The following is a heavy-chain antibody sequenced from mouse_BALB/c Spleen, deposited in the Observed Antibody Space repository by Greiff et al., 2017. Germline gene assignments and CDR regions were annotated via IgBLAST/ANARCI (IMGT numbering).Heavy chain of an antibody. J-gene: IGHJ1*01. D-gene: IGHD2-1*01. CDR2: IWGDGST. CDR1: GFSLTGYG. CDR3: ARERGNRYFDV. V-gene: IGHV2-6-7*01. Sequence: QVQLKQSGPGLVAPSQSLSITCTVSGFSLTGYGVNWVRQPPGKGLEWLGMIWGDGSTDYTSALKSRLSISKDNSKSQVFLKMNSLQTDDSARYYCARERGNRYFDVGGAGTTVTVSS.